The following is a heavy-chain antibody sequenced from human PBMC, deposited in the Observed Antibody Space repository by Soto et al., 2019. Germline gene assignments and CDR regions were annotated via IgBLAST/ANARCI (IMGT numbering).Heavy chain of an antibody. Sequence: GRSLRLSCAASGFTCDDYAMHWFREAPGEGLEWVSGISWNSGSIGYADSVKGRFTISRDNAKNSLYLQMNSLRAEDTALYYCANGLTIAVAGFWFDPWGQGTLVTVSS. J-gene: IGHJ5*02. V-gene: IGHV3-9*01. CDR3: ANGLTIAVAGFWFDP. CDR2: ISWNSGSI. D-gene: IGHD6-19*01. CDR1: GFTCDDYA.